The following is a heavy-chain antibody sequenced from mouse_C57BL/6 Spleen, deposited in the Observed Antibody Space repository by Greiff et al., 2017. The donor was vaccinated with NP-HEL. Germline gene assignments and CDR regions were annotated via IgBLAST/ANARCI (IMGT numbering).Heavy chain of an antibody. CDR2: ISDGGSYT. Sequence: DVKLQESGGGLVKPGGSLKLSCAASGFTFSSYAMSWVRQTPEKRLEWVATISDGGSYTYYPDNVKGRFTISRDNAKNNLYLQMSHLKSEDTAMYYCARDGGYYDYWGQGTTLTVSS. V-gene: IGHV5-4*01. CDR3: ARDGGYYDY. D-gene: IGHD2-3*01. J-gene: IGHJ2*01. CDR1: GFTFSSYA.